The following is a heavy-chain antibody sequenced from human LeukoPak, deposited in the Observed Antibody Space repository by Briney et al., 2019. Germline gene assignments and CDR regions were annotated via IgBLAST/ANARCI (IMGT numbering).Heavy chain of an antibody. CDR2: ISGSGGST. Sequence: GGSLRLSCAASGFTFSSYAMSWVRQAPGKGLEWVSAISGSGGSTYYADSVKGRFTISRDNSKNTVYLQMNSLRAEDTAIYYCVKDRPCETCMPMDAWGQGTTVTVSS. CDR1: GFTFSSYA. V-gene: IGHV3-23*01. D-gene: IGHD2-2*01. J-gene: IGHJ6*02. CDR3: VKDRPCETCMPMDA.